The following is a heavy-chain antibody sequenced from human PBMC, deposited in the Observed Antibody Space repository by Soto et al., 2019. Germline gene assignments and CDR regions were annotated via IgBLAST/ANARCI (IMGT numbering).Heavy chain of an antibody. V-gene: IGHV3-66*01. CDR3: ARGILVGATPSDYYYGMDV. J-gene: IGHJ6*02. CDR2: IQSGGHK. Sequence: GGSLRLSCAASGFTVSNKYMSWVRQAPGKGLEWVSLIQSGGHKYYADSVKGRFTISRDNSKNTLYLQMNSLRAEDTAVYYCARGILVGATPSDYYYGMDVWGQGTTVTVSS. D-gene: IGHD1-26*01. CDR1: GFTVSNKY.